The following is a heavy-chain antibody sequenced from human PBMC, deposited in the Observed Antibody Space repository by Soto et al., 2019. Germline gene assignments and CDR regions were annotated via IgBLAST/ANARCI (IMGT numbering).Heavy chain of an antibody. J-gene: IGHJ6*02. CDR3: ASADSAAAGIHYYYYGMDV. Sequence: SETLSLTCTVSGGSITDYSWVWIRQPAGKGLEWIGRIFSSGSTNYNPSLKGRITMSLDTSKNQFSLKLNSATATDTAVYYCASADSAAAGIHYYYYGMDVWGQGTTVTVSS. CDR2: IFSSGST. D-gene: IGHD6-13*01. CDR1: GGSITDYS. V-gene: IGHV4-4*07.